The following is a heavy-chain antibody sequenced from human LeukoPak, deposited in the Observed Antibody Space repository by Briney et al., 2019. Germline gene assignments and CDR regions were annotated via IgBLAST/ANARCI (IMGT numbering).Heavy chain of an antibody. V-gene: IGHV4-34*01. CDR1: GGSFSGYY. D-gene: IGHD6-19*01. Sequence: SETLSLTCAVYGGSFSGYYWSWIRQPPGKGLEWIGEINHSGSTNYNPSLKSRVTISVDTSKNQFSLKLSSVTAADAAVYYCARTGYSSGWYYFDYWGQGTLVTVSS. CDR3: ARTGYSSGWYYFDY. J-gene: IGHJ4*02. CDR2: INHSGST.